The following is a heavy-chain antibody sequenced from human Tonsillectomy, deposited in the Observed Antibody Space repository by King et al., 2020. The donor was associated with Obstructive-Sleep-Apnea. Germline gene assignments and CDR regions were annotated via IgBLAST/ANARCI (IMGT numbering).Heavy chain of an antibody. V-gene: IGHV2-5*02. CDR2: IYWDDDN. CDR3: AHTGVDVSRGY. CDR1: GVSLSTSGVG. J-gene: IGHJ4*02. Sequence: ITLKESGPTLVKPTQTLTLTCTFSGVSLSTSGVGLGWIRQPPGKSLEWLALIYWDDDNSYSPTLKSRLTITKETSKNQVVLTMTNMDPVDTATYYCAHTGVDVSRGYWGQGTLVTVSS. D-gene: IGHD7-27*01.